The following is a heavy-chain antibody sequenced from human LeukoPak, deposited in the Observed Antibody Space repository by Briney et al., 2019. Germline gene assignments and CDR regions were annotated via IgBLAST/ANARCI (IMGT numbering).Heavy chain of an antibody. CDR2: ISRDGTDQ. D-gene: IGHD6-13*01. CDR1: GFMFSDYW. J-gene: IGHJ3*02. CDR3: ARAVPAPGTPENAFDI. V-gene: IGHV3-30*03. Sequence: GGSLRLSCAASGFMFSDYWMTWVRQAPGEGLEWVAVISRDGTDQFYADSVKGRLTISRDNSQSTLYLYMNSLTTEDTALYYCARAVPAPGTPENAFDIWGQGTVVTVSS.